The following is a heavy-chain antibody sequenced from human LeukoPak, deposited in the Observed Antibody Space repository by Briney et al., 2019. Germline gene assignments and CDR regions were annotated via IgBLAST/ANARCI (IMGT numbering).Heavy chain of an antibody. Sequence: SETLSLTCTVSGGSISSYYWSWIRQPAGKGLEWIGRIYTSGSTNYNPSLKSRVTMSVDTSKNQFSLKLSSVTAADTAVYYFARSGSSWYKAHWYFDPWGRGTLVTVSS. CDR3: ARSGSSWYKAHWYFDP. V-gene: IGHV4-4*07. J-gene: IGHJ2*01. D-gene: IGHD6-13*01. CDR2: IYTSGST. CDR1: GGSISSYY.